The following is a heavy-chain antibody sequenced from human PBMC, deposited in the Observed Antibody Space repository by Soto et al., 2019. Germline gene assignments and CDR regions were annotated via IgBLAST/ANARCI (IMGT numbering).Heavy chain of an antibody. Sequence: PCGSLKLSCASSGFTFSNSWMHGARQIPGQGLLWVSHIDSDGSSTSYADSVKGRFTISRDNSKNTLYLQINSLRVEDTALYYCAKADYSYTWAPGDYWGQGTLVTVSS. J-gene: IGHJ4*02. D-gene: IGHD1-26*01. CDR1: GFTFSNSW. CDR2: IDSDGSST. V-gene: IGHV3-74*01. CDR3: AKADYSYTWAPGDY.